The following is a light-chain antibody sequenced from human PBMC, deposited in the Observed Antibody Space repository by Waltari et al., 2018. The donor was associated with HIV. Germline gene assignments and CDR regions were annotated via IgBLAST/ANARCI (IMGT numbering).Light chain of an antibody. J-gene: IGKJ4*01. CDR1: PSVSRH. CDR3: QQRGTWPLVT. Sequence: EIALTQSHATLSVSPGERAVLSCRASPSVSRHLAWYQQKSGQGPRLLISETSTRAAGTPGRFNGSGSGTDFVLTITDVEPGDVAVYYCQQRGTWPLVTFGGGTKVE. CDR2: ETS. V-gene: IGKV3-11*01.